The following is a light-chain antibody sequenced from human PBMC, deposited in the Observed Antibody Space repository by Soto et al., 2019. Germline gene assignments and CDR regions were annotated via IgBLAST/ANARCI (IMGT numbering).Light chain of an antibody. CDR1: QSVSNSY. V-gene: IGKV3-20*01. CDR3: QQYGSSGT. J-gene: IGKJ1*01. CDR2: GAS. Sequence: EIVLTQSTGTLSLSPGERATLSCRASQSVSNSYLAWYQQKPGQAPRLLIYGASNRATGIPDRFSGSGSGTDFTLTISRLEPEDFAVYYCQQYGSSGTFGQGTKVDIK.